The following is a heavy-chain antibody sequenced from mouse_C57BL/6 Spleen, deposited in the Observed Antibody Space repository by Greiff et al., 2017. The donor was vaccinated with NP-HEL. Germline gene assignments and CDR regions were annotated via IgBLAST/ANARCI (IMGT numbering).Heavy chain of an antibody. D-gene: IGHD1-1*01. CDR3: ARSPITTVVATDFDY. CDR1: GYTFTSYW. J-gene: IGHJ2*01. V-gene: IGHV1-50*01. CDR2: IDPSDSYT. Sequence: QVQLQQPGAELVKPGASVKLSCKASGYTFTSYWMQWVKQRPGQGLEWIGEIDPSDSYTNYNQKFKGKATLTVDTSSSPAYMQLSSLTSEDSAVYYCARSPITTVVATDFDYWGQGTTLTVSS.